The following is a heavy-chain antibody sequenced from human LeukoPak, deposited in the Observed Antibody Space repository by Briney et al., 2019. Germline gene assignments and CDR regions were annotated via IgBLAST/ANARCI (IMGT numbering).Heavy chain of an antibody. J-gene: IGHJ4*02. V-gene: IGHV5-51*01. D-gene: IGHD1-26*01. Sequence: GESLKISCKGSGYSFTSYWIGWVRQMPGKGLEWMGIIYPGDSDTKNSPSFQGQVIISADKSTSTVFLQWSSLKASDSAMYYCARHQGGLIDSWGQGTLVTVSS. CDR3: ARHQGGLIDS. CDR1: GYSFTSYW. CDR2: IYPGDSDT.